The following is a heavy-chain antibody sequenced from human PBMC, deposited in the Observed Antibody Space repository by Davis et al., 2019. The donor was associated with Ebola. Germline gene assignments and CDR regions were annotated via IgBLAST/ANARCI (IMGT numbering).Heavy chain of an antibody. CDR1: GFTFSAYS. CDR2: ISDSSTTI. V-gene: IGHV3-48*04. Sequence: GESLKISCAASGFTFSAYSMNWVRQAPGKGLEWVSYISDSSTTIYYADSVKGRFTISRDNAKNSLYLQMNSLRVEDTAIYYCVRGAVVNGRFDYGAQGTLVTISS. D-gene: IGHD4-23*01. J-gene: IGHJ4*02. CDR3: VRGAVVNGRFDY.